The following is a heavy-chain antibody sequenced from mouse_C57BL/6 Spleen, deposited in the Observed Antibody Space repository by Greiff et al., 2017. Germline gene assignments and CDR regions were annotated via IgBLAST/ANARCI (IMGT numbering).Heavy chain of an antibody. Sequence: QVQLQQSGPGLVQPSQSLSITCTVSGFSLTSSGVHWVRQSPGKGLEWLGVIWSGGSTDYNAAFISRLSISKDNSKSQVFFKMNSLQADDTAIYYCARGGTVVATEYFDYWGQGTTLTVSS. CDR2: IWSGGST. D-gene: IGHD1-1*01. V-gene: IGHV2-2*01. CDR3: ARGGTVVATEYFDY. J-gene: IGHJ2*01. CDR1: GFSLTSSG.